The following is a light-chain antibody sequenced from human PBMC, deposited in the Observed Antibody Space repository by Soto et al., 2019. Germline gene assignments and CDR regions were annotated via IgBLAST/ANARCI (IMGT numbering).Light chain of an antibody. CDR2: GAS. CDR3: QQRSNWPRT. Sequence: EIVMTQSPATLSVSPGDRATLSCRASQSVSSNLAWYQQKPGQAPRLLIYGASTRAAGVPDRFSGSGSRTEFTLTISSLEPEDFAVYYCQQRSNWPRTFGQGTKVDIK. J-gene: IGKJ1*01. CDR1: QSVSSN. V-gene: IGKV3D-15*01.